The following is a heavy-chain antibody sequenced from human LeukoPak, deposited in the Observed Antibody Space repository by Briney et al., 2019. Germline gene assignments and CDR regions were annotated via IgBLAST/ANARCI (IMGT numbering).Heavy chain of an antibody. CDR1: GDSVSSNSAA. V-gene: IGHV6-1*01. CDR2: TYYRSKWYN. D-gene: IGHD6-19*01. CDR3: ARDLSLTYSSGWYWFDP. Sequence: SQTLSLTCAISGDSVSSNSAAWTWIRQSPSRGLEWLGRTYYRSKWYNDYAVSVKSRITINPDTSKNQFSLQLNSVTPEDTAVYYCARDLSLTYSSGWYWFDPWGRGTLVTVSS. J-gene: IGHJ5*02.